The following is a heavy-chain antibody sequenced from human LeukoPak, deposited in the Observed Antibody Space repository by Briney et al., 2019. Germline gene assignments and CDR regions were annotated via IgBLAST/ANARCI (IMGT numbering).Heavy chain of an antibody. V-gene: IGHV3-23*01. Sequence: GGSLRLSCAASGFIFSTYAMSWVRHAPGKGLEWVSTIGGGGSSTYYAESVKGRYTISADNSKNTLNLQMNSLRAEDTAVYYCARAAHGSGSYFIFDYWGPGTLVTVSS. J-gene: IGHJ4*02. CDR1: GFIFSTYA. CDR2: IGGGGSST. CDR3: ARAAHGSGSYFIFDY. D-gene: IGHD3-10*01.